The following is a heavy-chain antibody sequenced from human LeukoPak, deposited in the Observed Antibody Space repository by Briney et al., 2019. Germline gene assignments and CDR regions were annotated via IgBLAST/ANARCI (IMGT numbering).Heavy chain of an antibody. Sequence: GGSLRLSCAASGLTVNNNYMNWVRQAPGKGLEWVSALYIGGNTYYADSVRGRFTISRDDSKNTLYLQMNSLRAEDTAIYYCMTAAGYNFGQYWGQGTLVTVSS. CDR1: GLTVNNNY. J-gene: IGHJ4*02. CDR2: LYIGGNT. D-gene: IGHD5-18*01. V-gene: IGHV3-53*01. CDR3: MTAAGYNFGQY.